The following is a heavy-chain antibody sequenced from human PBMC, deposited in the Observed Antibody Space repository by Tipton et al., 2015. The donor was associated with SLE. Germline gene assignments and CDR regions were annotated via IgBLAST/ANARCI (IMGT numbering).Heavy chain of an antibody. J-gene: IGHJ2*01. V-gene: IGHV4-59*05. CDR1: GGSISSYY. CDR3: TAEQATFGGVIVGWYFDL. D-gene: IGHD3-16*02. Sequence: GLVKPSETLSLTCTVSGGSISSYYWSWIRQPPGKGLEWIGSIYYSGSTYYNPSLKSRVTISVDTSKNQFSLKLSSVTAADTAVYYCTAEQATFGGVIVGWYFDLWGRGTLVTVSS. CDR2: IYYSGST.